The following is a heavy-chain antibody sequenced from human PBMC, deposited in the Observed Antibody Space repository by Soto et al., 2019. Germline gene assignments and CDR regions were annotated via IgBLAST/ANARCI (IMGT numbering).Heavy chain of an antibody. V-gene: IGHV3-15*01. Sequence: GSLRLSCAASGFTFNNAWMSWVRQAPGKGLEWVGRIKSKSDGETTDYAAPVRGRFSISRDDSKNMLYLQMNSLKTEDTAVYFCTTAAAGTEVVPYYYTIDVWGQGTTVTVSS. D-gene: IGHD6-19*01. CDR1: GFTFNNAW. J-gene: IGHJ6*02. CDR2: IKSKSDGETT. CDR3: TTAAAGTEVVPYYYTIDV.